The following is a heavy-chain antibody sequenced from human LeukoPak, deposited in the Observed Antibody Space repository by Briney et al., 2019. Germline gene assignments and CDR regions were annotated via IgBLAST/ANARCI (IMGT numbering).Heavy chain of an antibody. CDR3: ARGPTLHYDILTGHPDAFDI. J-gene: IGHJ3*02. D-gene: IGHD3-9*01. Sequence: PGGSLRLSCAASGFTVSSNYMSWVRQAPGKGLEWVSVIYSGGSTYYADSVKGRFTISRDNSKNTLYLQMNSLRAEDTAVYYCARGPTLHYDILTGHPDAFDIWGQGTMVTVSS. V-gene: IGHV3-53*01. CDR1: GFTVSSNY. CDR2: IYSGGST.